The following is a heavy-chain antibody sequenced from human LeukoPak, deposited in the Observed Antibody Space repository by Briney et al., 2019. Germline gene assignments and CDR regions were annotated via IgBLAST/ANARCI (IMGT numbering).Heavy chain of an antibody. Sequence: GGSLRLSCAASGFTFSSYWMSWVRQAPGKGLEWVANIKQDGSEKYYVDSVKGRFTISRDNAKNSLYLQMNSPRAEDTAVYYCARGVLVPAAISGSSWAVFDYWGQGTLVTVSS. V-gene: IGHV3-7*01. CDR1: GFTFSSYW. CDR3: ARGVLVPAAISGSSWAVFDY. CDR2: IKQDGSEK. J-gene: IGHJ4*02. D-gene: IGHD2-2*01.